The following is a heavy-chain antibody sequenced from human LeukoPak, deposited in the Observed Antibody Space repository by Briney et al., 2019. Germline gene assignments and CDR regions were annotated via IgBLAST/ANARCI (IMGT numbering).Heavy chain of an antibody. CDR3: AKDRLGIAAAHAFDI. V-gene: IGHV3-23*01. CDR1: GFTFSSYA. D-gene: IGHD6-13*01. J-gene: IGHJ3*02. Sequence: GGSLRLSCAASGFTFSSYAVSWVRQAPGKGLEGVSAIRGSGGSTYYADSVKGRFTISRDNSKNTLYLQMNSLRAEDTAVYYCAKDRLGIAAAHAFDIWGQGTMVTVSS. CDR2: IRGSGGST.